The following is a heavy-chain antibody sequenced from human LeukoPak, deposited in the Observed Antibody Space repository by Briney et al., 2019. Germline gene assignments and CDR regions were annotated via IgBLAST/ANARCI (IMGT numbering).Heavy chain of an antibody. CDR2: INWNGDST. V-gene: IGHV3-20*04. CDR3: ARDLNYYYGMDV. Sequence: PGGSLRLSCAASGFTFDHYGMSWVRQAPGKGLEWVSGINWNGDSTGYADSVKGRFTISRDNAKNSLYLQMNSLRAEDTALYYCARDLNYYYGMDVWGQGTTVTVSS. J-gene: IGHJ6*02. CDR1: GFTFDHYG.